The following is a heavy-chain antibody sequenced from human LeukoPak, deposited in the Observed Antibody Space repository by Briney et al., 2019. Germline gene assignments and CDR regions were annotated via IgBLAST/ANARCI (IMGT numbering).Heavy chain of an antibody. CDR1: GFTFSSYG. CDR3: ARAPSSGWVDY. J-gene: IGHJ4*02. Sequence: PGGSLRLSCAASGFTFSSYGMHWVRQAPGKGLEWVAVIWYDGSNKYYADSVKGRFTISRDNSKNTLYLQMNSLRAEDTAVYYCARAPSSGWVDYWGQGTLVTVSS. CDR2: IWYDGSNK. D-gene: IGHD6-19*01. V-gene: IGHV3-33*01.